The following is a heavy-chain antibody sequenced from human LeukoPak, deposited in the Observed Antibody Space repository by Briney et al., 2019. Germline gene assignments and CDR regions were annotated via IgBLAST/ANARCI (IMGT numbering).Heavy chain of an antibody. Sequence: SETLSLTCTVSGGSISSYYWSWIRQPAGKGLEWIGRIYSTGSTNYNPSLKSRVTMSVDTSKNQFSLRLRSVTAADTAVYYCARQDYDSSGSNDYWGQGTLVTVSS. CDR2: IYSTGST. V-gene: IGHV4-4*07. J-gene: IGHJ4*02. D-gene: IGHD3-22*01. CDR1: GGSISSYY. CDR3: ARQDYDSSGSNDY.